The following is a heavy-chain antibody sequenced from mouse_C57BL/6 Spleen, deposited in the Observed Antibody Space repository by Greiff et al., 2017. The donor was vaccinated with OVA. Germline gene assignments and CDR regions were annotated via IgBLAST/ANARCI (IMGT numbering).Heavy chain of an antibody. CDR1: GYTFTSYW. D-gene: IGHD2-10*02. CDR2: IDPSDSYT. Sequence: QVQLQQPGAELVMPGASVKLSCKASGYTFTSYWMHWVKQRPGQGLEWIGEIDPSDSYTNYNQKFKGKSTLTVDNSSRTAYMPLSSVTSEDSAVYYCARSGDSIPPAWYAYWGKETLVTDAA. V-gene: IGHV1-69*01. CDR3: ARSGDSIPPAWYAY. J-gene: IGHJ3*01.